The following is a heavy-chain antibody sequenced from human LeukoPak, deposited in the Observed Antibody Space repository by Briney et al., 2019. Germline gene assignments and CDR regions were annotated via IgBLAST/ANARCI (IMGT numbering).Heavy chain of an antibody. CDR3: ARRPAGSSLDY. Sequence: PGGSLILSCAASGFTFSNYAMHWVRQAPGKGLEWVAVISYDGAIKYYADSVRGRFTISRDNSNKMLYLQMNSLRDEDTAVYYCARRPAGSSLDYWGQGTLVTVSS. J-gene: IGHJ4*02. V-gene: IGHV3-30-3*01. D-gene: IGHD1-26*01. CDR2: ISYDGAIK. CDR1: GFTFSNYA.